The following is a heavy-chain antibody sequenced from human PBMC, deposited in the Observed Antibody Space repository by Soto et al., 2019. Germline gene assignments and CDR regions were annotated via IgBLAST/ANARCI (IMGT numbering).Heavy chain of an antibody. V-gene: IGHV4-31*03. CDR2: IYHTGST. CDR1: GGGLGSDGRQ. D-gene: IGHD3-16*02. CDR3: ARYRSSGKRWSKFDS. Sequence: TLVPNCTHSGGGLGSDGRQWSSIPHQSGKGLESIGNIYHTGSTYYNPSLKSRVVISLDTSQNQFFLRLSSVTAAVTAVYFCARYRSSGKRWSKFDSWGQG. J-gene: IGHJ4*02.